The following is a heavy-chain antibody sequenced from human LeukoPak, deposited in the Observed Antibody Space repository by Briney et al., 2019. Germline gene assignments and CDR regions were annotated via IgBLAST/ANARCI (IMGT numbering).Heavy chain of an antibody. CDR1: GYAFTSYG. J-gene: IGHJ4*02. V-gene: IGHV1-18*01. Sequence: GASVKVSCKASGYAFTSYGISWVRQAPGQGLEWMGWISAYNGNTNYAQKLQGRVTMTTDTSTSTAYMELRSLRSDDTAVYYCARDHSSRYQNTYYDFWSGYLGGPYYFDYWGQGTLVTVSS. CDR2: ISAYNGNT. CDR3: ARDHSSRYQNTYYDFWSGYLGGPYYFDY. D-gene: IGHD3-3*01.